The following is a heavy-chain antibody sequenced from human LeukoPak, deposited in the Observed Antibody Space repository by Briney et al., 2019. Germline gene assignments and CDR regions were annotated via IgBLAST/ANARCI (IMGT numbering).Heavy chain of an antibody. Sequence: ASVKVSCKASGYTFTSHYMHWVRQAPGQGLEWMGWINPNSGGTNYAQKFQGRVTMTRDTSISTAYMELSRLRSDDTAVYYFARPKRVGATSDYWGQGTLVTVSS. CDR1: GYTFTSHY. D-gene: IGHD1-26*01. CDR3: ARPKRVGATSDY. V-gene: IGHV1-2*02. CDR2: INPNSGGT. J-gene: IGHJ4*02.